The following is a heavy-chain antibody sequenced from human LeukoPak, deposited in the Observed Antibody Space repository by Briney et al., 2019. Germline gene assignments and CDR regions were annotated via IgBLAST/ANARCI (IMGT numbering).Heavy chain of an antibody. CDR2: ISGSGGST. V-gene: IGHV3-23*01. D-gene: IGHD2/OR15-2a*01. Sequence: GGSLRLSCAASGFTFSSYAMSGVRQAPGKGREGVSAISGSGGSTYYADSVKGRFTISRDNSKNTLYLQMNSLRAEDTAVYYCASNRRWYYGMDVWGQGTTVTVSS. J-gene: IGHJ6*02. CDR3: ASNRRWYYGMDV. CDR1: GFTFSSYA.